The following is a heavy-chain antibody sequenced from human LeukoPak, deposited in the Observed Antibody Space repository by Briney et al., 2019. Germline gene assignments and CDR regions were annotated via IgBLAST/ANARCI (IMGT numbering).Heavy chain of an antibody. J-gene: IGHJ4*02. CDR3: ARGGVVADY. CDR2: IYYSGST. V-gene: IGHV4-59*01. CDR1: GGSISSYY. D-gene: IGHD3-3*01. Sequence: PSETLSLTCTVSGGSISSYYWSWIRQPPGKGLEWIGYIYYSGSTNYNPSLKSRVTISVDTSKNQFSLKLSSVTAADTAVYYCARGGVVADYWGQGTLVTVSS.